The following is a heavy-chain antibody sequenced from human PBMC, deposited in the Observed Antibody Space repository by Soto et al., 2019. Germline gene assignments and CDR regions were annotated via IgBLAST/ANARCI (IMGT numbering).Heavy chain of an antibody. V-gene: IGHV4-31*03. J-gene: IGHJ6*02. CDR2: IYYSGST. Sequence: SETLSLTCTVSGGSISSGGYYWSWIRQHPGKGLEWIGYIYYSGSTYYNPSLKSRVTISVDTSKNQFSLKLSSVTAADTAVYYCARDPSYYDSSGLYYYGMDVWGQGTTVTVSS. CDR3: ARDPSYYDSSGLYYYGMDV. CDR1: GGSISSGGYY. D-gene: IGHD3-22*01.